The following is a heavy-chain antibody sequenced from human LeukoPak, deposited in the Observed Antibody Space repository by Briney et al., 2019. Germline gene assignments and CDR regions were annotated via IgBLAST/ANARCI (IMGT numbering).Heavy chain of an antibody. CDR2: ISACNGNT. Sequence: ASVKVSCTASGYTFTSYGISWVRQAPGQGLEWMGWISACNGNTNYAQKLQGRVTMTTDTSTSTAYMELRSLRSDDTAVYYCAREATSSSYYYYGMDVWGQGTTVTVSS. D-gene: IGHD5-12*01. CDR3: AREATSSSYYYYGMDV. V-gene: IGHV1-18*01. J-gene: IGHJ6*02. CDR1: GYTFTSYG.